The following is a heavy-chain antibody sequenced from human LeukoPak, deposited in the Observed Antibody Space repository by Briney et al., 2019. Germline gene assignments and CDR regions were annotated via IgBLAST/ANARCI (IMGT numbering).Heavy chain of an antibody. Sequence: GGSLRLSRAASGFTFSIYWMSWVRQAPGKGLEWVANINQDGSEEYYVDSLKGRFTISRDNAKNSLYLQMNSLRADDTAVYYCARYCSIGSCFDYWGQGTLVTVSS. CDR1: GFTFSIYW. V-gene: IGHV3-7*04. J-gene: IGHJ4*02. CDR3: ARYCSIGSCFDY. CDR2: INQDGSEE. D-gene: IGHD2-15*01.